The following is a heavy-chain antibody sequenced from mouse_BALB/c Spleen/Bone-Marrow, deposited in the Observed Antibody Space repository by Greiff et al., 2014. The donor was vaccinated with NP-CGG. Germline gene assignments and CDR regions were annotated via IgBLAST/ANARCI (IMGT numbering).Heavy chain of an antibody. Sequence: EVKLVESGGGLVQPKGSLKLSCAASGFTFNTYAMNWVCQAPGKGLEWVARIRGKSNNYATYYADSVKDRFTISRDDSQSMLYLQMNNLKTEDTAMYYCVRYYGSSYYYAMDYWGQGTSVTVSS. V-gene: IGHV10-1*02. J-gene: IGHJ4*01. D-gene: IGHD1-1*01. CDR3: VRYYGSSYYYAMDY. CDR2: IRGKSNNYAT. CDR1: GFTFNTYA.